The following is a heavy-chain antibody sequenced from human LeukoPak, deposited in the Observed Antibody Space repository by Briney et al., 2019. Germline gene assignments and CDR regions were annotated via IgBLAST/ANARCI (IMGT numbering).Heavy chain of an antibody. CDR2: IYYSGST. Sequence: SQTLSLTCTVSGGSISSGDYYWRWIRQPPGTGLEWIGYIYYSGSTYYNPSLKSRVTISVDTSKNQFSLKLSSVTAADTAVYYCARGPTAAIDYWGQGTLVTVSS. D-gene: IGHD2-2*01. J-gene: IGHJ4*02. CDR3: ARGPTAAIDY. CDR1: GGSISSGDYY. V-gene: IGHV4-30-4*01.